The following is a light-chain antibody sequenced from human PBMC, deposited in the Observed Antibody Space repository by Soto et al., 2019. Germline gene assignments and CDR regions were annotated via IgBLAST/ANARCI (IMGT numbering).Light chain of an antibody. Sequence: VLTQPASVSGSPGQSIAISCIGTSSDIGSYNYVSWYQQHPGKAPKLMIYDVSNRPSGVSDRFSGSKSGNTASLTISGLQAEDEADYYCKSFTTSSTYVFGTGTKLTVL. CDR1: SSDIGSYNY. CDR2: DVS. V-gene: IGLV2-14*01. J-gene: IGLJ1*01. CDR3: KSFTTSSTYV.